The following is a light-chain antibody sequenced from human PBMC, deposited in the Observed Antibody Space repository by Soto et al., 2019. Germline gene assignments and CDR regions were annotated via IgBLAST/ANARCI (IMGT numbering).Light chain of an antibody. V-gene: IGLV1-40*01. Sequence: QSVLTQPPSVSGAPGQRVTLSCTGNTSNLGAGYDVHWYQQLPGAAPKLVIFGNRNRPSGVPERFSGSKSGTSASLAITGLQAEDEADYYCQAYDYTLTASVFSGGTKLTVL. CDR1: TSNLGAGYD. CDR2: GNR. J-gene: IGLJ3*02. CDR3: QAYDYTLTASV.